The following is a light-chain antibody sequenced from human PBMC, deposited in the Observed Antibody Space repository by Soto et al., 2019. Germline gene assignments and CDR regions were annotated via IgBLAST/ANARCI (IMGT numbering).Light chain of an antibody. V-gene: IGLV2-23*03. CDR1: SSDVESFNI. CDR2: EGN. CDR3: CSYVSRTTVYV. J-gene: IGLJ1*01. Sequence: QSALTQPASVSGSPGQSITISCIRTSSDVESFNIVSWYQQHPGKAPKLMIYEGNRRPSGVSNRFSGSKSGNTASLTISGLQAEDEADYYCCSYVSRTTVYVFGTGTKLTVL.